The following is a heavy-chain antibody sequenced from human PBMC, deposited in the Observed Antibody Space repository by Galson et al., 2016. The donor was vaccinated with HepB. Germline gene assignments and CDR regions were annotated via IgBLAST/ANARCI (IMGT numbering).Heavy chain of an antibody. Sequence: SETLSLTCSVSGGSINSINWWSWVRQPPGKGLEWIGEIFHDGNTNYNPSLKSRVTISVDKSKKQFSLKLTSVTVADTAVYYCARVGSDANPAYFDYWGRGTLVTVSS. CDR1: GGSINSINW. V-gene: IGHV4-4*02. CDR2: IFHDGNT. CDR3: ARVGSDANPAYFDY. J-gene: IGHJ4*02. D-gene: IGHD4/OR15-4a*01.